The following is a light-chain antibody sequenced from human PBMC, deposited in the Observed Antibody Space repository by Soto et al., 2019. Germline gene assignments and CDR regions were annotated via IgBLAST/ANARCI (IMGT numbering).Light chain of an antibody. CDR1: TSDVGAYDY. Sequence: QSALTQPASVSGSPGQSITISCTGTTSDVGAYDYVSWYQQHPDKAPKLIIYDVSSRPSGISNRFSGSKSGNTASLTISGPQAEDEGDYYCSSYTSSSTLVFGGGTKVTVL. V-gene: IGLV2-14*03. CDR3: SSYTSSSTLV. CDR2: DVS. J-gene: IGLJ2*01.